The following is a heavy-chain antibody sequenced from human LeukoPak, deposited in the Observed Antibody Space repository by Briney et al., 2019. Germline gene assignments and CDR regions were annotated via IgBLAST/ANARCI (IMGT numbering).Heavy chain of an antibody. CDR1: GFTFSSYW. Sequence: GRSLRLSCAASGFTFSSYWMSWVRQAPGKGLEWVANIKQGGSEKYYVDSVKGRFTISRDNAKNSLYLQMNSLRAEDTAVYYCARDLYDFWSANDYWGQGTLVTVSS. J-gene: IGHJ4*02. CDR3: ARDLYDFWSANDY. D-gene: IGHD3-3*01. V-gene: IGHV3-7*01. CDR2: IKQGGSEK.